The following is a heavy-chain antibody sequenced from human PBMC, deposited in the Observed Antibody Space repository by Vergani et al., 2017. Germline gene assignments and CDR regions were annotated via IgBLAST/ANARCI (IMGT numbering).Heavy chain of an antibody. CDR1: GFTFSSYG. CDR3: AKEGGSYGRAFDM. J-gene: IGHJ3*02. D-gene: IGHD1-26*01. Sequence: VQLVESGGGVVQPGRSLRLSCAASGFTFSSYGMHWVRQAPGKGLEWVSAISGSGGSTYYADSVKGRFTISRDNSKNTLYLQMNSLRAEDTAVYYCAKEGGSYGRAFDMGGQGTMVTVSA. CDR2: ISGSGGST. V-gene: IGHV3-23*04.